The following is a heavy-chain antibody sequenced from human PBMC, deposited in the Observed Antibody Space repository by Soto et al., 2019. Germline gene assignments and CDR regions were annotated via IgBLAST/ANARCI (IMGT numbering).Heavy chain of an antibody. D-gene: IGHD3-3*01. J-gene: IGHJ5*02. CDR2: IHHSGST. Sequence: QVQLQESGPGLLKPSGTLSLTCDVSGGSLYSSNWWTWVRQTPGKGLEWIGEIHHSGSTNYNPSLKSRVTISADKSKNQFFLNLASVTAADTAMYYCTRCGGGGSGVFIIDWLDPWGQGTQVTVSS. CDR1: GGSLYSSNW. V-gene: IGHV4-4*02. CDR3: TRCGGGGSGVFIIDWLDP.